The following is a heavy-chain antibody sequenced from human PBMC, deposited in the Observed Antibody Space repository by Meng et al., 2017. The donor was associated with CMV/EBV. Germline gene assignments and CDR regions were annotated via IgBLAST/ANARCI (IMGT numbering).Heavy chain of an antibody. CDR1: GFTFSSYS. Sequence: GGSLRLSCAASGFTFSSYSMNWVRQAPGKGLEWVSSISSSSSYIYYADSVKGRFTISRDNPKNTLYLQMNSLRAEDTAVYYCTGFGVTGLDYYYYGMDVWGQGTTVTVSS. V-gene: IGHV3-21*01. J-gene: IGHJ6*02. CDR3: TGFGVTGLDYYYYGMDV. CDR2: ISSSSSYI. D-gene: IGHD3-16*01.